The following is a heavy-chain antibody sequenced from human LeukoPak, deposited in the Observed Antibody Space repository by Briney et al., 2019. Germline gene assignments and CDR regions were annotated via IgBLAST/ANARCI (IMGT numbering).Heavy chain of an antibody. CDR3: ARGGSSGIFYFYMDV. D-gene: IGHD3-10*01. J-gene: IGHJ6*03. V-gene: IGHV3-66*01. CDR1: GFTFSSYA. CDR2: IYSGDIT. Sequence: GGSLRLSCAASGFTFSSYAMSWVRQAPGKGLEWVSVIYSGDITYYADSVKGRFTISRDISKNTLYLHMNSLRAEDMAVYYCARGGSSGIFYFYMDVWGKGTTVTISS.